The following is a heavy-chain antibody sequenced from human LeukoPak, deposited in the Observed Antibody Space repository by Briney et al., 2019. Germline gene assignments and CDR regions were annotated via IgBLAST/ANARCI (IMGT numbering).Heavy chain of an antibody. CDR1: AYTFAGYY. V-gene: IGHV1-2*02. CDR3: AIGLWSGYYFDY. J-gene: IGHJ4*02. Sequence: GASVKVSCKASAYTFAGYYMHWVRQAPGQGLEWMGWIKPESGGTNYAQKFQCRVTMTRDTAISTAYMELSRLISDDTAVYYCAIGLWSGYYFDYWGQGTLVTVSS. D-gene: IGHD3-3*01. CDR2: IKPESGGT.